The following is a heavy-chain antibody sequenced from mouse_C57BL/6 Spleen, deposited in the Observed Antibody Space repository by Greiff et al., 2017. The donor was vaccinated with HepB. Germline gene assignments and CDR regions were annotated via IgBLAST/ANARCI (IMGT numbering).Heavy chain of an antibody. CDR2: ISDGGSYT. V-gene: IGHV5-4*01. Sequence: EVHVVESGGGLVKPGGSLKLSCAASGFTFSSYAMSWVRQTPEKRLEWVATISDGGSYTYYPDNVKGRFTISRDNAKNNLYLQMSHLKSEDTAMSYCARGKRVYFDYWGQGTTLTVSS. CDR3: ARGKRVYFDY. CDR1: GFTFSSYA. J-gene: IGHJ2*01.